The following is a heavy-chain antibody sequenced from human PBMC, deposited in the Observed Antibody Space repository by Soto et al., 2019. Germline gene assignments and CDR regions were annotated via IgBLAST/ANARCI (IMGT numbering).Heavy chain of an antibody. V-gene: IGHV3-21*01. J-gene: IGHJ6*02. CDR2: ISSSSSYI. D-gene: IGHD5-18*01. CDR1: GVTFSSYS. Sequence: PRGSLRLSCAASGVTFSSYSMNWVRQAPGKGLEWVSSISSSSSYIYYADSVKGRFTISRDNAKNSLYLQMNSLRAEDTAVYYCARSRLQGYYYYGMAVWGQGTTVTVS. CDR3: ARSRLQGYYYYGMAV.